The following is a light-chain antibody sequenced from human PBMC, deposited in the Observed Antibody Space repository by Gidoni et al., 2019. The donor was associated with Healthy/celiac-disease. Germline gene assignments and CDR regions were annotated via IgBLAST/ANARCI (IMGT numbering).Light chain of an antibody. CDR1: QSIISY. J-gene: IGKJ1*01. Sequence: DIQMTHYPSSLSPSVEDRVTITCRESQSIISYLNCYQQKPVKAPKLLFYAAYCLQSGVPSRFCSSGSGTDFSLIISSLQPEDFATYYCQQDYSTWTFGQGTKVEIK. CDR3: QQDYSTWT. CDR2: AAY. V-gene: IGKV1-39*01.